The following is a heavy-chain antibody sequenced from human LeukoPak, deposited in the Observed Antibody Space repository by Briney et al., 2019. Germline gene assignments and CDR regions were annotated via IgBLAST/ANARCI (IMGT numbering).Heavy chain of an antibody. D-gene: IGHD4-23*01. CDR1: GGSISSSSYY. CDR3: ARGFVYGGNSRLLEVFDY. CDR2: IYYSGST. V-gene: IGHV4-39*07. Sequence: SETLSLTCTVSGGSISSSSYYWGWIRQPPGKGLEWIGSIYYSGSTYYNPSLKSRVTISVDTSKNQFSLKLSSVTAADTAVYYCARGFVYGGNSRLLEVFDYWGQGTLVTVSS. J-gene: IGHJ4*02.